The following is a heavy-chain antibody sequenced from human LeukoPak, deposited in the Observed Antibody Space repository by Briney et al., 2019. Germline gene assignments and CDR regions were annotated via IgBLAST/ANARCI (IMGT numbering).Heavy chain of an antibody. CDR1: GGSFSGYY. CDR2: INHSGST. Sequence: SETLSLTCAVYGGSFSGYYWSWIRQPPGKGLGWIGEINHSGSTNYNPSLKSRVTISVDTSKNQFSLKLSSVTAADTAVYYCARGLKARFWGQGTLVTVSS. CDR3: ARGLKARF. J-gene: IGHJ4*02. D-gene: IGHD1-26*01. V-gene: IGHV4-34*01.